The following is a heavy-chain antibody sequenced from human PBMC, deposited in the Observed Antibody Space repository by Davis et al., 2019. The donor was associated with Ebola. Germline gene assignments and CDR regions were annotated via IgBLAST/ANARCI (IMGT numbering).Heavy chain of an antibody. D-gene: IGHD6-6*01. Sequence: GEFPKIFCKGSGYSFTYHWHGRVRQMSGKGLEWMGIIYPGDSDTRYSPSFQGQVTNAANKFISTAYLQWSSLKASDTAMYYCAISSIAARQGAAFDIWGQGKMVTVSS. CDR3: AISSIAARQGAAFDI. CDR2: IYPGDSDT. V-gene: IGHV5-51*01. J-gene: IGHJ3*02. CDR1: GYSFTYHW.